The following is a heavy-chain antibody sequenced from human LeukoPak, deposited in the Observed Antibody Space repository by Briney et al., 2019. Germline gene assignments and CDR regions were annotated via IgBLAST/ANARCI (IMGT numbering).Heavy chain of an antibody. V-gene: IGHV4-38-2*02. CDR3: ARSPPTYYYDSSGYSLMSYYYYYMDV. Sequence: SETLSLTCTVSGYSISSGYYWGWIRQPPGKGLEWIGSIYHSGSTYYNPSLKSRVTISVDTSKNQFSLKLSSVTAADTAVYYCARSPPTYYYDSSGYSLMSYYYYYMDVWGKGTTVTVSS. CDR2: IYHSGST. J-gene: IGHJ6*03. D-gene: IGHD3-22*01. CDR1: GYSISSGYY.